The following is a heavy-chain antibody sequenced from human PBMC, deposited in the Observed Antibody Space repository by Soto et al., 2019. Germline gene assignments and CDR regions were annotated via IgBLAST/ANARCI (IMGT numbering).Heavy chain of an antibody. CDR2: LSTDGSTP. CDR1: GFIFGSYA. J-gene: IGHJ5*02. V-gene: IGHV3-30*16. D-gene: IGHD3-3*01. Sequence: QVQLVESGGGVVQPGESLRLSCAASGFIFGSYAMNWVRQVPGKGPEWVAVLSTDGSTPYYADSVRGRFTFSRDNSKSTLFLQMNSLRPEDTAIYFCAKSYDLWSPYLSFGDQRDPWGQGTLVTVSS. CDR3: AKSYDLWSPYLSFGDQRDP.